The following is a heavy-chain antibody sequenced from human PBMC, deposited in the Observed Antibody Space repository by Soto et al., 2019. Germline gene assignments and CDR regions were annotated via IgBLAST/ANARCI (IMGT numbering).Heavy chain of an antibody. CDR2: IGGSGGST. Sequence: EVQLLESGGGLVQPGGSLRLSCAASGFTFSNYAMSWVRQAPGKGLEWVSAIGGSGGSTYYADSVKGRVAISSDNPESALYRQVTGLRAEATAVYYCSKGVVVSTAAFDYWGQVTLVALSS. V-gene: IGHV3-23*01. CDR3: SKGVVVSTAAFDY. J-gene: IGHJ4*02. D-gene: IGHD3-3*02. CDR1: GFTFSNYA.